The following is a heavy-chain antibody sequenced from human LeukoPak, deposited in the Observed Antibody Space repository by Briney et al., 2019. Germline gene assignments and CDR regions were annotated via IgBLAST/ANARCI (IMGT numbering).Heavy chain of an antibody. CDR3: AREDYGDYVFDY. CDR2: INPSGGST. Sequence: ASVKVSCKASGYTFTSYYMHWVRQAPGQGLEWMGIINPSGGSTSYAQKFQGRVTITRDTSASTAYMELSSLRFEDMAVYYCAREDYGDYVFDYWGQGTLVTVSS. CDR1: GYTFTSYY. V-gene: IGHV1-46*01. J-gene: IGHJ4*02. D-gene: IGHD4-17*01.